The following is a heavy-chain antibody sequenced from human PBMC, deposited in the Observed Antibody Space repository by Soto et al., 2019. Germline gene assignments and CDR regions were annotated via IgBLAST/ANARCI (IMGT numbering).Heavy chain of an antibody. CDR1: GGSITSAGSW. CDR2: VYSSGTT. V-gene: IGHV4-31*03. CDR3: AREYYYNSGSSRWFDP. J-gene: IGHJ5*02. D-gene: IGHD3-10*01. Sequence: QVQLQGSGPGLLKTSETLSLTCTVSGGSITSAGSWWTWIRQHPEKGLEWIGFVYSSGTTYYNPSLQSRVLMSLDTSKNHFSLELSAVTAADTAVYYCAREYYYNSGSSRWFDPWGQGILVTVSS.